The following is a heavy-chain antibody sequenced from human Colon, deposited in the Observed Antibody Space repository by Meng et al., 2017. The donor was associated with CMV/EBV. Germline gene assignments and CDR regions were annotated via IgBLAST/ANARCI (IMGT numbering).Heavy chain of an antibody. D-gene: IGHD3-10*01. V-gene: IGHV4-34*01. Sequence: FSGYYWSWIRQPPGKGLERIGEINHSGSTNYNPSLKSRVTISVDTSKNQFSLKLSSVTAADTAVYYCARGHGSGYYGSGSYLNWFDPWGQGTLVTVSS. CDR2: INHSGST. CDR3: ARGHGSGYYGSGSYLNWFDP. J-gene: IGHJ5*02. CDR1: FSGYY.